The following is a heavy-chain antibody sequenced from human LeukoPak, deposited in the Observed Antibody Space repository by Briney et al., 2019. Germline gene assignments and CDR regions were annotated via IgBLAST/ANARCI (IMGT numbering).Heavy chain of an antibody. CDR1: GSTFSSYA. CDR2: ISGSGGST. J-gene: IGHJ4*02. D-gene: IGHD6-13*01. V-gene: IGHV3-23*01. CDR3: AKRGIADLVYDY. Sequence: GGSLRLSCAASGSTFSSYAMSWVRQATGKGLEWVSAISGSGGSTYYADSVKGRFTISRDNSKNTPYLQMNSLRAEDTAVYYCAKRGIADLVYDYWGQGTLVTVSS.